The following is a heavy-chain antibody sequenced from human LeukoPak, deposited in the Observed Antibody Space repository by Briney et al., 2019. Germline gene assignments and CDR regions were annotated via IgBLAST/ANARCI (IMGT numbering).Heavy chain of an antibody. CDR1: GFTFSSYW. CDR2: ISSSGGST. D-gene: IGHD3-22*01. V-gene: IGHV3-23*01. CDR3: AKVWDTYYYDSSGSFDY. Sequence: PGGSLRLSCAASGFTFSSYWMHWVRQAPGKGLEWVSAISSSGGSTYYADSVKGRFTISRDNSKNTLYLQMSSLRAEDTAVYYCAKVWDTYYYDSSGSFDYWGQGTLVTVSS. J-gene: IGHJ4*02.